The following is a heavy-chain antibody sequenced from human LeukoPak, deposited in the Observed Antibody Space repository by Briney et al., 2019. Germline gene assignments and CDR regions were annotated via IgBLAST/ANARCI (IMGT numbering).Heavy chain of an antibody. J-gene: IGHJ4*02. Sequence: PSETLSLTCTVSGCSISSYYWSWIRQPPGKGLEWIGYINYSGRTNYNPSPKRRGTTSVDTSKNQFSLKLSSVTAAGTAVYYCAISSGSYFDFDYWGQGTLVTVSS. CDR3: AISSGSYFDFDY. V-gene: IGHV4-59*08. CDR2: INYSGRT. D-gene: IGHD1-26*01. CDR1: GCSISSYY.